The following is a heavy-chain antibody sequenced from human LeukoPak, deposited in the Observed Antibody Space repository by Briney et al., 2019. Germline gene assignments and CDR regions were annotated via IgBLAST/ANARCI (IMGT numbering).Heavy chain of an antibody. J-gene: IGHJ4*02. CDR1: GFTFSSYA. Sequence: GGSLRLSCAVSGFTFSSYAMSWVRQAPGKELEWVSSIRGSGSSTYYADSVKGRFTISRDNSKNTLYLQMNSLRAEDTAVYYCAKPTGQWELLNGWGQGTLVTVSS. D-gene: IGHD1-26*01. CDR3: AKPTGQWELLNG. V-gene: IGHV3-23*01. CDR2: IRGSGSST.